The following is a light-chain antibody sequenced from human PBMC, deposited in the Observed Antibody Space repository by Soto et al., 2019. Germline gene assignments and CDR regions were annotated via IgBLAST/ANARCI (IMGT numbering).Light chain of an antibody. CDR1: QSISSW. CDR2: DAS. CDR3: QQYNSYSLP. J-gene: IGKJ4*01. Sequence: DIQMTQSPSTLSASVGDRVTITCRASQSISSWLAWYQQKPGKAPTLLIYDASSLESGVPSRFSGSGSGTEFTLTISSLQPDDFATYYCQQYNSYSLPFCGGTKVEIK. V-gene: IGKV1-5*01.